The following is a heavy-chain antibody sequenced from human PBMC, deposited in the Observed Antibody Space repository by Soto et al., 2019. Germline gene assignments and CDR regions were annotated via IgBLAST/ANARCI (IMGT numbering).Heavy chain of an antibody. CDR1: GFTFSTYA. Sequence: EVQLLESGGGLVQPGGSLRLSCTASGFTFSTYAMTWVRQAPGKGLEWVSAISGSGDSTYYADAVKGRFTISRDNSKNTLYLQMNSLRAEDTAVYYCAKDRMRMDVGGQGTTVTVSS. CDR2: ISGSGDST. J-gene: IGHJ6*02. V-gene: IGHV3-23*01. CDR3: AKDRMRMDV.